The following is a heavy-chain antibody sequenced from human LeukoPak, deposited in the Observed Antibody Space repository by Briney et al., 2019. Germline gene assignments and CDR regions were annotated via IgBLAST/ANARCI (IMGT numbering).Heavy chain of an antibody. V-gene: IGHV2-5*02. Sequence: SGPTLVKPTQTLTLTCTFSGFSLSTNKMGVGWIRQPPGKALEWLALIYWDDDKRYSPSLKSRLTITKDTSKNQVVLTMANMDPVDTATYYCAHLSTVGLFDYWGQGTLVTVSS. CDR2: IYWDDDK. D-gene: IGHD4-11*01. CDR1: GFSLSTNKMG. CDR3: AHLSTVGLFDY. J-gene: IGHJ4*02.